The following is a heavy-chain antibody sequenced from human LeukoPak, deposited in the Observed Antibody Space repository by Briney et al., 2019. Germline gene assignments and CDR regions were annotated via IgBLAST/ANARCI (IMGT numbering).Heavy chain of an antibody. CDR2: IVVGSGNT. J-gene: IGHJ4*02. D-gene: IGHD3-22*01. CDR1: GFTFTSSA. CDR3: AADHLHYDSSGSKEN. V-gene: IGHV1-58*01. Sequence: SVKVSCKVSGFTFTSSAVQWVRQARGQRLEWIGWIVVGSGNTNYAQKFQERVTITRDMSTSTAYMELSSLRSEDTAVYYCAADHLHYDSSGSKENWGQGTLVTVSS.